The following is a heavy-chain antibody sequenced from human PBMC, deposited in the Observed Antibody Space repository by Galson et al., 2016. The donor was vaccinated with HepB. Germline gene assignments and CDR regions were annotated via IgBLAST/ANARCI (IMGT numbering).Heavy chain of an antibody. CDR2: ISFDGSEK. D-gene: IGHD2-2*01. V-gene: IGHV3-30-3*01. Sequence: SLRLSCAASGFTFSDYVMHWVRQAPGKGLEWVAAISFDGSEKYYADSVKGRFTVSRDNSKNTLHLQMNSLRADDAALYYCARPQDCTPSGCYRTFDYWGQGTLVIVSS. CDR3: ARPQDCTPSGCYRTFDY. J-gene: IGHJ4*02. CDR1: GFTFSDYV.